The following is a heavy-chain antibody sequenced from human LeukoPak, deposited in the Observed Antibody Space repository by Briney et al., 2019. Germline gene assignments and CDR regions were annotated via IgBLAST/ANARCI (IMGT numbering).Heavy chain of an antibody. J-gene: IGHJ4*02. CDR2: IGPTGTDR. V-gene: IGHV3-21*01. CDR1: GFTFSSYA. D-gene: IGHD1-14*01. Sequence: PGGSLRLSCEASGFTFSSYAMSWVRQAPGKGLGGVSSIGPTGTDRYYADSVRGRFTISRDNAKNSMYLQMDSLRDEDTAVYYCAAETIGRHYDYWGQGTLLTVS. CDR3: AAETIGRHYDY.